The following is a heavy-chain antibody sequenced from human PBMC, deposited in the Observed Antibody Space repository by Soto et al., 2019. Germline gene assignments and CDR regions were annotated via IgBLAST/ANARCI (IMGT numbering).Heavy chain of an antibody. CDR1: GGSISSGGYS. V-gene: IGHV4-61*08. Sequence: SETLSLTCAVSGGSISSGGYSWSWIRQPPGKGLEWIGYIYYTGTTYYNPSLKSRVTISVDTSKNQFSLKLSSVTAADTAVYYCATDRLTEQQLGGYYYYAVDVWGQGTTVTVSS. CDR2: IYYTGTT. J-gene: IGHJ6*02. D-gene: IGHD6-13*01. CDR3: ATDRLTEQQLGGYYYYAVDV.